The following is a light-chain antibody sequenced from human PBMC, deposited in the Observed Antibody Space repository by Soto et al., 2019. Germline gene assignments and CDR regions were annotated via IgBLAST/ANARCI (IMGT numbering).Light chain of an antibody. J-gene: IGKJ3*01. Sequence: DIQMTQSPSTLSASVGDRVTITCRASQSIDTWLAWHQQKPGQAPKLLISKASSLESGVPSRFSGSGSGTEFTLTISSLQPDDSATYYCHQANTFPFTFGPGTKVHIK. CDR3: HQANTFPFT. CDR1: QSIDTW. V-gene: IGKV1-5*03. CDR2: KAS.